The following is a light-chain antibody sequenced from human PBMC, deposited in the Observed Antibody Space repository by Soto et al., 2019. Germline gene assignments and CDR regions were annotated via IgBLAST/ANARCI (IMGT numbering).Light chain of an antibody. CDR2: GAC. V-gene: IGKV3-20*01. CDR3: QQYGSSSYT. Sequence: EIVLTQSPGTLSLSPGERATLSCRASQSVISSYLAWYQQKPGQAPRLLIYGACSRATSIPDRFSGSGSGTEFTLTSRGLPPDDFAVYYCQQYGSSSYTFGQGTKLEIK. J-gene: IGKJ2*01. CDR1: QSVISSY.